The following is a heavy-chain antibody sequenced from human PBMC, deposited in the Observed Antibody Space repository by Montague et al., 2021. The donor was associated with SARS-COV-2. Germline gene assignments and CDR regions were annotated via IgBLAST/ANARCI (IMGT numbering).Heavy chain of an antibody. CDR3: ARIPVGSKYYFDF. Sequence: CVISGDRVSSNLATWNWIRQSPSRGLEWLGRTCYRSKWYNDYAESVKSRITIDPDTSKHQFSLHLNSVTPEDTAVYYCARIPVGSKYYFDFWGQGTLVTVSS. CDR1: GDRVSSNLAT. V-gene: IGHV6-1*01. J-gene: IGHJ4*02. D-gene: IGHD2-2*01. CDR2: TCYRSKWYN.